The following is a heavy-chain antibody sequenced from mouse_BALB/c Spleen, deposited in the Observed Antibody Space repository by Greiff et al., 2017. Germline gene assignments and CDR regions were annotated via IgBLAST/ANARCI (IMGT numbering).Heavy chain of an antibody. CDR2: IWSGGST. CDR1: GFSLTSYG. D-gene: IGHD2-4*01. Sequence: LMEPGPGLVQPSQSLSITCTVPGFSLTSYGVPWVRQSPGKGLEWLGVIWSGGSTDYNAAFISRLSISKDNSKSQVFFKMNSLQANDTAIYYCARRGVDYDYDGGIDYWGQGTTLTVSS. CDR3: ARRGVDYDYDGGIDY. V-gene: IGHV2-2*02. J-gene: IGHJ2*01.